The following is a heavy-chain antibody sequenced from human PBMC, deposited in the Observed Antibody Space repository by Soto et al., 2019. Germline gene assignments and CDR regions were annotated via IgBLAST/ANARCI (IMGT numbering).Heavy chain of an antibody. CDR1: GFSFRNYN. CDR2: ISHDGSNK. CDR3: ARDPLDSLGDYVEEADALDI. Sequence: QLVESGGGLVQPGRSLRLSCEASGFSFRNYNMHWVRQAPGKGLEWVSFISHDGSNKYYSDSVKGRFTISRDNSKNALHMQMNILRDQDTAVYYCARDPLDSLGDYVEEADALDIWGPGTMVTVSS. V-gene: IGHV3-30-3*01. J-gene: IGHJ3*02. D-gene: IGHD3-22*01.